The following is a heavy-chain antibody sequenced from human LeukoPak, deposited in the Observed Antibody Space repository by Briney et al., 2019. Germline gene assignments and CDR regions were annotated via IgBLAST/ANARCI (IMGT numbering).Heavy chain of an antibody. CDR3: ASYFAGYSSGWYYSGFDY. J-gene: IGHJ4*02. CDR1: GGSINTYY. CDR2: IYYSGST. D-gene: IGHD6-19*01. V-gene: IGHV4-59*08. Sequence: SETLSLTCTVSGGSINTYYWSRIRQPPGKGLEWIGYIYYSGSTNYNPSLKSRVTISVDTSKNQFSLKLSSVTAADTAVYYCASYFAGYSSGWYYSGFDYWGQGTLVTVSS.